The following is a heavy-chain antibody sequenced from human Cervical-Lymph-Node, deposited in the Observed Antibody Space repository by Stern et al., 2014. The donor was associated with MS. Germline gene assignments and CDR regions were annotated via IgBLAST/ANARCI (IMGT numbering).Heavy chain of an antibody. CDR1: GYTFTSYY. Sequence: QVQLVESGAEVKKPGASVKVSCKASGYTFTSYYMHWVRQAPGQGLEWMGIINPSGGSTSYAQKFQARVTMTRDTSTSTVYMELSILRAEDTAVYYCARDGSGWCLYYFDYWGQGTLVTVSS. CDR2: INPSGGST. J-gene: IGHJ4*02. CDR3: ARDGSGWCLYYFDY. V-gene: IGHV1-46*01. D-gene: IGHD6-19*01.